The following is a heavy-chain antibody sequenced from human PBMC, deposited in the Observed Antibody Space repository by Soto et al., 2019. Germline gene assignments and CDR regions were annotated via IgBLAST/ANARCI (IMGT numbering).Heavy chain of an antibody. CDR1: GGSFSGYY. CDR3: ARVPKGSSGFFLVYYGMDV. J-gene: IGHJ6*02. V-gene: IGHV4-34*01. D-gene: IGHD3-10*01. CDR2: INHSGST. Sequence: PSETLSLTCAVYGGSFSGYYWSWIRQPPGKGLEWIGEINHSGSTNSNPSLKSRVTISVDTSKNQFSLKLSSVTAADTAVYYCARVPKGSSGFFLVYYGMDVWGQGTTVTVSS.